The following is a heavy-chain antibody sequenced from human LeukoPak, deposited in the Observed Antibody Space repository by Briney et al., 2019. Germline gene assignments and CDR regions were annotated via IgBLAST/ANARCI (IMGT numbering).Heavy chain of an antibody. CDR2: ISAYNGST. V-gene: IGHV1-18*01. Sequence: GASVKVSCKASGYTFTSYGISWVRQAPGQGLEWMGWISAYNGSTNYAQKLQGRVTMTTDTSTSTAYMELRGLRSDDTAVYYCARRSGGSWDYYYYMDVWGKGTTVTVSS. CDR3: ARRSGGSWDYYYYMDV. D-gene: IGHD2-15*01. CDR1: GYTFTSYG. J-gene: IGHJ6*03.